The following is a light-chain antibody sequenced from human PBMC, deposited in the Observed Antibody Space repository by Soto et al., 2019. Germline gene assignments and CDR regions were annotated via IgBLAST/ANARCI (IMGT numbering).Light chain of an antibody. CDR3: SSYTSGSTTFV. Sequence: QSALTQPASVSGSPGQSITISCTGTSSDXGGHSYVSWYQXXPGKAPKLLIYEVSNRPSGVSNRFSGSKSANTASLTISXLXAEDEADYHCSSYTSGSTTFVFGTGTKLTVL. CDR1: SSDXGGHSY. V-gene: IGLV2-14*01. CDR2: EVS. J-gene: IGLJ1*01.